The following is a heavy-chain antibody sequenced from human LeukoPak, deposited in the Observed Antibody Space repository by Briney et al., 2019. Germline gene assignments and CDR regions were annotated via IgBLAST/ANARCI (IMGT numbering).Heavy chain of an antibody. CDR1: GFTFSSYW. CDR3: ARVRFGEAFDI. Sequence: PGGSVRLSCAASGFTFSSYWMNGVREAPGKGREGVANIKQDGREKYYVDSVKGRFSIFRDNAKNSLYLQMNSLRAEDTAIYYCARVRFGEAFDIWGQGTMVTVSS. J-gene: IGHJ3*02. V-gene: IGHV3-7*01. CDR2: IKQDGREK. D-gene: IGHD3-16*01.